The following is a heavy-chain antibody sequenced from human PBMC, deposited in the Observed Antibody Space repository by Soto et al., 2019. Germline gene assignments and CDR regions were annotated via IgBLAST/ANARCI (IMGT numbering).Heavy chain of an antibody. D-gene: IGHD6-13*01. Sequence: VGSLRISCAASGFTFTDYALSWVRQAPGKGLEWVATISGIGGSTYLADSVKGRLSISRDNSKNTVSLLMNSLRAEDTAVYFCARGSSGYISSWYYFDYWGRGTLVTVSS. CDR1: GFTFTDYA. CDR2: ISGIGGST. CDR3: ARGSSGYISSWYYFDY. J-gene: IGHJ4*02. V-gene: IGHV3-23*01.